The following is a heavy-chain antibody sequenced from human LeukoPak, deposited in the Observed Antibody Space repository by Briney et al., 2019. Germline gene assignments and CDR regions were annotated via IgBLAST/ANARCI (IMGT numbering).Heavy chain of an antibody. CDR1: AFTFSSYW. CDR2: ISHGGSKI. CDR3: ARAGSTGSVDY. Sequence: GGSLRLSCAASAFTFSSYWMTRVRQAPGKGLEWVAIISHGGSKINYVDSVKGRFTVSRDNAKNSLYLQMNSLRAEDTAVYYCARAGSTGSVDYWGQGTLVTVSS. V-gene: IGHV3-7*04. D-gene: IGHD6-19*01. J-gene: IGHJ4*02.